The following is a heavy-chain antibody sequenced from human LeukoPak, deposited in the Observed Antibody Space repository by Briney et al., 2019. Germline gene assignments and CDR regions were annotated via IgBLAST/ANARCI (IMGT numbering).Heavy chain of an antibody. D-gene: IGHD2-2*01. CDR1: GHTFTDYA. CDR3: ARGSTSDWPPDH. V-gene: IGHV1-3*01. CDR2: IDAGNGDT. J-gene: IGHJ4*02. Sequence: ASVKVSCKASGHTFTDYAMHWVRQAPGQRLEWMGWIDAGNGDTRYSQKFQGRVTITRDTSASTAYIELRSLRSEDTAMYYCARGSTSDWPPDHWGQETLVTISS.